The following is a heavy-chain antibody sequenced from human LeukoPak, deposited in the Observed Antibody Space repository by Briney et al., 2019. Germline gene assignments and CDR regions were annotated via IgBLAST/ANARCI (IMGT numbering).Heavy chain of an antibody. J-gene: IGHJ4*02. V-gene: IGHV3-30-3*02. CDR3: AKISSVTANFDC. CDR1: GFTFSSYA. Sequence: GGSLRLSCAASGFTFSSYAMHWVRQAPGKGLEWVAVISNDGSNKYYADSVKGRFTISRDNSKSTLYLQMNTLRAEDTAVYSCAKISSVTANFDCWGQGTLVTISS. D-gene: IGHD4-17*01. CDR2: ISNDGSNK.